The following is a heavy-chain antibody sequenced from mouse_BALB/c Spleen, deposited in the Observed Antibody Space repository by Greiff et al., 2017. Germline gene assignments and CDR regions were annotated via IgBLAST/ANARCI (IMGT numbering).Heavy chain of an antibody. CDR1: GFTFSSFG. D-gene: IGHD1-1*01. CDR3: ARSPYYYGSSPYYAMDY. CDR2: ISSGSSTI. Sequence: EVQLVESGGGLVQPGGSRKLSCAASGFTFSSFGMHWVRQAPEKGLEWVAYISSGSSTIYYADTVKGRFTISRDNPKNTLFLQMTSLRSEDTAMYYCARSPYYYGSSPYYAMDYWGQGTSVTVSS. J-gene: IGHJ4*01. V-gene: IGHV5-17*02.